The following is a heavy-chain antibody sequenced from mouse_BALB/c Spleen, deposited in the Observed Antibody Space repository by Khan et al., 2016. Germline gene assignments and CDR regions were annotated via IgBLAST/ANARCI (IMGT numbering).Heavy chain of an antibody. CDR3: ASHRYDGGSNYAMEY. J-gene: IGHJ4*01. Sequence: EVQLVESGGGLVQPGGSLKLSCAASGFDFSRYWMSWVRQAPGQGLEWIGEINPDSSTINYTPSFKDKFIISTDNANNTLYLQMSKVRSEDTALYYCASHRYDGGSNYAMEYWGEEASATVSS. V-gene: IGHV4-1*02. CDR1: GFDFSRYW. CDR2: INPDSSTI. D-gene: IGHD2-14*01.